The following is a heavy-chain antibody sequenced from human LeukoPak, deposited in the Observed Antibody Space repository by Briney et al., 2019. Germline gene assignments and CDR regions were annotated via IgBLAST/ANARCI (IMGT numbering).Heavy chain of an antibody. CDR2: INHSGST. J-gene: IGHJ5*02. Sequence: SETLSLTCPGYGGSFSGYYWSWIRQPPGKGLEWNGKINHSGSTNYNPSLKRRVTISVDTSKKQFSLKLSSVTAADTAVYYCARARWLQFRWFDPWGQGTLVTVSS. V-gene: IGHV4-34*01. CDR3: ARARWLQFRWFDP. D-gene: IGHD5-24*01. CDR1: GGSFSGYY.